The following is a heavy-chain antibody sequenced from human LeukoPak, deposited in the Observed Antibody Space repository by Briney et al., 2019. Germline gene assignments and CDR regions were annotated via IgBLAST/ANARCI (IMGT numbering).Heavy chain of an antibody. Sequence: GASVKVSCKASGYTFTSYHMHWVRQAPGQRLEWMGWINTGNGNTKYSQEFQGRVTITRDTSASTAYMELSSLRSEDMAVYYCARGARFRSYGSGTYYTSLPFDPWGQGTLVTVSS. CDR3: ARGARFRSYGSGTYYTSLPFDP. J-gene: IGHJ5*02. CDR1: GYTFTSYH. D-gene: IGHD3-10*01. V-gene: IGHV1-3*03. CDR2: INTGNGNT.